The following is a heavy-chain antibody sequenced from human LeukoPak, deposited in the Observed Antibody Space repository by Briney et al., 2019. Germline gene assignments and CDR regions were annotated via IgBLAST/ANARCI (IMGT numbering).Heavy chain of an antibody. CDR1: GFTFSSYA. J-gene: IGHJ4*02. CDR3: AKDTLGYCSGGICYNY. Sequence: GGSLRLSCAASGFTFSSYAMHWVRQAPGKGLEWVAVISYDGSNKYYADSVKGRFTISRDNSKNTLYLQMNSLRAEDTAVYYCAKDTLGYCSGGICYNYWGQGTLVTVSS. D-gene: IGHD2-15*01. CDR2: ISYDGSNK. V-gene: IGHV3-30-3*01.